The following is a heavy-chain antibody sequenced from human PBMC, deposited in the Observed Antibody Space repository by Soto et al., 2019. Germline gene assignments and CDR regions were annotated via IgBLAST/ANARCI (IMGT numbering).Heavy chain of an antibody. Sequence: WGSLRLSCAASGFSFSDYAMSLFRHSPWKWLEWVSVISESGGSTHYADSVRGRFTVSRDNSKNSLSLRMNSLRDEDTAVYFCAKRSPYSSGWYSPIFDYWGQGALVTVSS. V-gene: IGHV3-23*01. CDR3: AKRSPYSSGWYSPIFDY. CDR2: ISESGGST. D-gene: IGHD6-13*01. J-gene: IGHJ4*02. CDR1: GFSFSDYA.